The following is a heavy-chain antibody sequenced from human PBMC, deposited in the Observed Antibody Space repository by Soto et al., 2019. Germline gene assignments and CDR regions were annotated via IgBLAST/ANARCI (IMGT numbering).Heavy chain of an antibody. CDR1: GFTFSSYV. CDR2: ISYDGSNK. V-gene: IGHV3-30-3*01. D-gene: IGHD1-1*01. Sequence: QVQLVESGGGMVQPGRSLRLSCAASGFTFSSYVMHWVRQAPGKGLEWVAVISYDGSNKYYADSVKGRFTISRDNSKNTLYLQMNSLRAEDTAVYYCARTPNWYYFDYRGQGTLVTVSS. J-gene: IGHJ4*02. CDR3: ARTPNWYYFDY.